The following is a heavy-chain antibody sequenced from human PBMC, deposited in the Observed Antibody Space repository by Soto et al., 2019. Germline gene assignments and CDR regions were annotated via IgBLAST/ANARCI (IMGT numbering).Heavy chain of an antibody. V-gene: IGHV3-30-3*01. D-gene: IGHD4-17*01. CDR2: ISYDGSNK. J-gene: IGHJ3*02. CDR1: GFTFSSYA. CDR3: AREGVQTTVVTDAFDI. Sequence: QVQLVESGGGVVQPGRSLRLSCAASGFTFSSYAMHWVRQAPGKGLEWVAVISYDGSNKYYADSVKGRFTISRDNSKNTLYLPMSSLRAEDTAVYYCAREGVQTTVVTDAFDIWGQGTMVTVSS.